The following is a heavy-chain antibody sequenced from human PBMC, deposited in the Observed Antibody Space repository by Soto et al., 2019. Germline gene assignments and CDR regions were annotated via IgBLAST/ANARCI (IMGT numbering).Heavy chain of an antibody. V-gene: IGHV4-59*08. CDR2: IYYSGST. CDR3: ARRYGMAWDY. Sequence: SETLSLTCTVSCGSISSYYWSWIRQPPGKGLEWIGYIYYSGSTNYNPSLKSRVTISVDTSKNQFSLKLSSVTAADTAVYYCARRYGMAWDYWGQGTLVTVSS. CDR1: CGSISSYY. D-gene: IGHD2-8*01. J-gene: IGHJ4*02.